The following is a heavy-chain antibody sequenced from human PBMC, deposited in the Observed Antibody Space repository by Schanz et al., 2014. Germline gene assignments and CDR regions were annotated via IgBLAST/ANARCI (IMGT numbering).Heavy chain of an antibody. J-gene: IGHJ4*02. CDR3: AKEWSPSF. V-gene: IGHV3-30*02. CDR1: GFTFSITG. CDR2: IRYDGINK. D-gene: IGHD1-26*01. Sequence: QVRLVESGGGVVQPGGSLRLSCAASGFTFSITGMHWVRQAPGKGLVWVTYIRYDGINKYYADSVKGRFTVSRDNAKSTLFLQMDSLRPEDTAIYYCAKEWSPSFWGQGTLVTVSS.